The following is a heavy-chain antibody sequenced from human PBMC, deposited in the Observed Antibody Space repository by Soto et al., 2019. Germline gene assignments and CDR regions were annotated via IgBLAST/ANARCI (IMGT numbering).Heavy chain of an antibody. J-gene: IGHJ4*02. D-gene: IGHD6-6*01. Sequence: EVQLLESGGGLVQPGGSLRLSCAASGFTFSSYAMSWVRQAPGKGLEWVSAISGSGGSTYYADSVKGRFTISRDNSKNTLYLQMNSLRAEDTAVYYCANGIAARLSLFDYWGPGTLVTVSS. CDR1: GFTFSSYA. CDR3: ANGIAARLSLFDY. V-gene: IGHV3-23*01. CDR2: ISGSGGST.